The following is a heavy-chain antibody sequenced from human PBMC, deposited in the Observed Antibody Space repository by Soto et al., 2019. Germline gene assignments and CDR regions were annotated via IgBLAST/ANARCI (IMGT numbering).Heavy chain of an antibody. CDR1: GFTFSSYW. D-gene: IGHD6-13*01. Sequence: PGGSLRLSCAASGFTFSSYWMSWARQAPGKGLEWVANIKQDGSEKYYVDSVKGRFTISRDNAKNSLYLQMNSLRAEDTAVYYCARVPQQLVHYYYGMDVWGQGTTVTVS. CDR2: IKQDGSEK. J-gene: IGHJ6*02. CDR3: ARVPQQLVHYYYGMDV. V-gene: IGHV3-7*03.